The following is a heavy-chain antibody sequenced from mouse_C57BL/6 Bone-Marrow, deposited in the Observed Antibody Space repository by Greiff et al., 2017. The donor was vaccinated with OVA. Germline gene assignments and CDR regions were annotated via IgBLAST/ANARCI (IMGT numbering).Heavy chain of an antibody. V-gene: IGHV5-4*01. J-gene: IGHJ3*01. Sequence: EVMLVESGGGLVKPGGSLKLSCAASGFTFSGYAMSWVRQTPEKRLEWVATISDGGSYTYYPDNVKGRFTISRDNAKNNLYLQMSHLKSEDTAMYYCAREIYYGNYWFAYWGQGTLVTVSA. CDR1: GFTFSGYA. CDR2: ISDGGSYT. D-gene: IGHD2-1*01. CDR3: AREIYYGNYWFAY.